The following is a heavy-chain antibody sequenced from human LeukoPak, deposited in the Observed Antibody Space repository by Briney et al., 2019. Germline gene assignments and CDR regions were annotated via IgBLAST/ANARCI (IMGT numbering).Heavy chain of an antibody. D-gene: IGHD3-3*01. CDR2: IIPIFGTA. J-gene: IGHJ6*03. Sequence: SVKVSCKASGGTFSSYAISWVRQAPGQGLEWMGGIIPIFGTANYAQKFQGRGTITTDESTSTAYMELSSLRSEDTAVYYCASLVGYDFWSGYSSPTSYYYYYMDVWGKGTTVTVSS. CDR3: ASLVGYDFWSGYSSPTSYYYYYMDV. V-gene: IGHV1-69*05. CDR1: GGTFSSYA.